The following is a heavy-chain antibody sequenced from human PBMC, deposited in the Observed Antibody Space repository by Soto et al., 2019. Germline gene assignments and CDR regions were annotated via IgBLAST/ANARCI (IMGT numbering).Heavy chain of an antibody. V-gene: IGHV4-59*01. CDR1: GGPISSYY. Sequence: ASETLSLTCTVSGGPISSYYWSWIRQPPGKGLEWIGYMYYTGVTNYNPSLKSRVSMSVDTSKDQFSLNLTSLTAADTAVYYCARGGEPLGYYGLDVWGQGTTVTVSS. CDR3: ARGGEPLGYYGLDV. CDR2: MYYTGVT. J-gene: IGHJ6*02.